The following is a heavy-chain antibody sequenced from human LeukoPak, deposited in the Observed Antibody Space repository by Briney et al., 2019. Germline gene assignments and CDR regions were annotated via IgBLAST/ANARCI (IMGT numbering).Heavy chain of an antibody. CDR3: ARAYYRAFDI. D-gene: IGHD1-26*01. J-gene: IGHJ3*02. CDR1: DGSISSSNW. V-gene: IGHV4-4*02. Sequence: SETLSLTCAVSDGSISSSNWWSWVRQPPGKGLEWIAEISHSGTTNYNPSLKSRVTISVDKSKNQFSLKVTSVTAADTAMYYCARAYYRAFDIWGQGTMVTVSP. CDR2: ISHSGTT.